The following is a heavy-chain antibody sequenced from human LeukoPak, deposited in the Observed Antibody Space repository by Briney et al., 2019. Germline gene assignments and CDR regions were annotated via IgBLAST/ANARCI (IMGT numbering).Heavy chain of an antibody. CDR3: ARVVSSSRLNYYYYYMDV. CDR1: GGSISSSSYY. V-gene: IGHV4-39*07. CDR2: IYYSGST. Sequence: SETLSLTCTVSGGSISSSSYYWGWIRQPPGKGLEWIGSIYYSGSTYYNPSLKSRVTISVDTSKNQFSLKLSSVTAADTAVYYCARVVSSSRLNYYYYYMDVWGKGTTVTVSS. J-gene: IGHJ6*03. D-gene: IGHD6-13*01.